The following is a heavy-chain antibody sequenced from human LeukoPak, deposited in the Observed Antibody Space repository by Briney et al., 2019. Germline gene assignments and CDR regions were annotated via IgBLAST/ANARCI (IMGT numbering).Heavy chain of an antibody. CDR1: GGSIRSYY. J-gene: IGHJ4*02. D-gene: IGHD6-13*01. CDR3: ARAKYSSSWYTAPYYFDY. V-gene: IGHV4-4*09. Sequence: SETLSLTCTVWGGSIRSYYGSWMRQPPGRGREGIGYIYTSGSTNYNPSLKSRATISVDTSKNQFSLKLSSVTAADTAVYYCARAKYSSSWYTAPYYFDYWGQGTLVTVSS. CDR2: IYTSGST.